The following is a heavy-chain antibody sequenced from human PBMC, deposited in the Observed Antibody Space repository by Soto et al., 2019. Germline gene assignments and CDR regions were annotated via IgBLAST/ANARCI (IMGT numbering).Heavy chain of an antibody. V-gene: IGHV1-18*01. CDR1: GYTFTSYG. CDR2: ISAYNGNT. CDR3: ARAYYDILTGPFEAFDI. J-gene: IGHJ3*02. D-gene: IGHD3-9*01. Sequence: ASVKVSCKASGYTFTSYGISWVRQAPGQGLEWMGWISAYNGNTNYAQKLQGRVTMTTGTSTSTAYMELRSLRSDDTAVYYCARAYYDILTGPFEAFDIWGQGTMVTVSS.